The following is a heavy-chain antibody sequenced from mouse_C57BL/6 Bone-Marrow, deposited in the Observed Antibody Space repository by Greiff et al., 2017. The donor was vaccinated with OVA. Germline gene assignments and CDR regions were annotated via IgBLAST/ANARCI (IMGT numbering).Heavy chain of an antibody. CDR1: GYTFTDHT. D-gene: IGHD2-3*01. V-gene: IGHV1-78*01. CDR3: ARQDGYYALYAMDY. Sequence: QVQLQQSDAELVKPGASVKISCKVSGYTFTDHTIHWMKQRPEQGLEWIGYIYPRDGSTKYNEQFKGKATLTADKSSSTAYMQLNSLTSEDAAVYICARQDGYYALYAMDYWGQGTSVTVSS. CDR2: IYPRDGST. J-gene: IGHJ4*01.